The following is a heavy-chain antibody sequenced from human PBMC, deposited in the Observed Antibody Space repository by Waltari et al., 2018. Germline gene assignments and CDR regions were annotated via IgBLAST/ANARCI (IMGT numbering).Heavy chain of an antibody. CDR1: GYSFTSYW. J-gene: IGHJ4*02. CDR2: IYPGDSDT. CDR3: ARLADFGVVIAYYFDY. V-gene: IGHV5-51*01. D-gene: IGHD3-3*01. Sequence: VHLVQSGAEVKKPGESLKISCKGSGYSFTSYWIGWVRQMPGKGLEWMGIIYPGDSDTRYSPSFQGQVTISADKSISTAYLQWSSLKATDTAMYYCARLADFGVVIAYYFDYWGQGTLVTVSS.